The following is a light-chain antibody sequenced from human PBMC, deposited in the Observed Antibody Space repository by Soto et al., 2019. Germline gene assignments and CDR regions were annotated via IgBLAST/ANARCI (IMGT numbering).Light chain of an antibody. J-gene: IGLJ3*02. CDR1: SSNIGSKT. CDR3: AAWDDILNGWV. Sequence: QSVLTQPPSASGTPGQRVTISCSGSSSNIGSKTVNWYQQFSGTAPKVVIYSNNQRPSGVPDRFSGSKSGTSGYLTISGLQSEDEADYYCAAWDDILNGWVFGGGTKVTVL. CDR2: SNN. V-gene: IGLV1-44*01.